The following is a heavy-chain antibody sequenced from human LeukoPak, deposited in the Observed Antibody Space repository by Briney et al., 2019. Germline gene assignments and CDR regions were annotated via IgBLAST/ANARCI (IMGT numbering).Heavy chain of an antibody. J-gene: IGHJ6*03. V-gene: IGHV3-74*01. CDR1: GFTFSNYW. CDR2: INSDGRST. CDR3: ARGGTYYYYYYMDV. Sequence: GGSLRLSCAASGFTFSNYWMHWVRQAPGKGLVWVSRINSDGRSTNYADSVKGRFTISRDNAKNTLYLQMNSLRVEDTAVYYCARGGTYYYYYYMDVWGKGTTVTVSS.